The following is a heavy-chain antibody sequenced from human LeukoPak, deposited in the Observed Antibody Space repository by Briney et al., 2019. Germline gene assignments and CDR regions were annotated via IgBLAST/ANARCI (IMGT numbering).Heavy chain of an antibody. CDR2: IYYSGST. V-gene: IGHV4-59*08. Sequence: SETLSLTCTVSGGSISSYYWSWIRQPPGKGLEWIGYIYYSGSTNYNPSLKGRVTISVDTSKNQFSLKLSSVTAADTAVYYCARITYYYDSSGYLDWFDPWGQGTLVTVSS. J-gene: IGHJ5*02. CDR3: ARITYYYDSSGYLDWFDP. D-gene: IGHD3-22*01. CDR1: GGSISSYY.